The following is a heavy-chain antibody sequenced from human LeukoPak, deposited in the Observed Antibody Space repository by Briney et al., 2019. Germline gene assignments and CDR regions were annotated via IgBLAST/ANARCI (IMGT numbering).Heavy chain of an antibody. V-gene: IGHV1-18*04. CDR3: ARRYRSGGSCPFAAFDI. Sequence: ASVKVSCKASGYTFTSYGISWVRQAPGQGLEWMGWISAYNGNTNYAQKLQGRVTMTTDTSTNTAYMELRSLRSDDTAMYYCARRYRSGGSCPFAAFDIWGQGTMVTVSS. J-gene: IGHJ3*02. CDR1: GYTFTSYG. D-gene: IGHD2-15*01. CDR2: ISAYNGNT.